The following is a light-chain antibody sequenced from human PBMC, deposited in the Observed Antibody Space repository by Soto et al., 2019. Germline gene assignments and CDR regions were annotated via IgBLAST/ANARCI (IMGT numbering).Light chain of an antibody. CDR2: EGT. J-gene: IGLJ2*01. CDR3: CSFVCSSTVVV. CDR1: SSYIL. Sequence: QSALTQPASVSGSPGQSITISYTGTSSYILVSWYQHHPGKLPKLIIYEGTKRASGVSNRFSGSGSGNTASLTISGLQAEDEADYYCCSFVCSSTVVVFGGGTKLTVL. V-gene: IGLV2-23*03.